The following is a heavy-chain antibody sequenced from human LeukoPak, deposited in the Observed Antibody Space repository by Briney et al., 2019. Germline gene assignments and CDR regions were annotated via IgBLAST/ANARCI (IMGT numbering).Heavy chain of an antibody. D-gene: IGHD3-22*01. V-gene: IGHV3-33*01. Sequence: GGSLRLSCAASLFTFSSYGMHWVRQAPGKGLAWVAVIWYDGSNKYYADSVKGRFTISRDNSKNTLYLQMNSLRAEDTAVYSCARDRDKGYDSSGYSPHYWGQGTLVTVSS. CDR3: ARDRDKGYDSSGYSPHY. CDR2: IWYDGSNK. J-gene: IGHJ4*02. CDR1: LFTFSSYG.